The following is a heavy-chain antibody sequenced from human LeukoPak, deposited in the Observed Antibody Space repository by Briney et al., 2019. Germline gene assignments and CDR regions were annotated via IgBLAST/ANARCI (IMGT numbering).Heavy chain of an antibody. CDR2: MKEDGSEI. CDR1: GFTFSNYW. J-gene: IGHJ4*02. V-gene: IGHV3-7*01. CDR3: VRDRGYSNFDY. D-gene: IGHD4-11*01. Sequence: PGGSLRLSCATSGFTFSNYWMSWVRQAPGKGLEGVANMKEDGSEINYVDSVKGRFTISRDNAQDSLYLQMNSLRAEDTAVYYCVRDRGYSNFDYWGQGTLVTVSS.